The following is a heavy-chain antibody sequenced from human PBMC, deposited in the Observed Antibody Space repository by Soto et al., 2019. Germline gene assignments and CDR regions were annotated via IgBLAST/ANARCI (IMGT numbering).Heavy chain of an antibody. D-gene: IGHD3-16*01. V-gene: IGHV1-69*01. J-gene: IGHJ6*02. Sequence: QVKLVQSGAEVRKPGSSGKVSCKASGGTLTISSHGISWVRQAPGHGLEWMGGIIAMFGTANYARKFQGRVTITADESTRTAYMELSSLRSEDTAVYYCGVPIWGSYCVRNHGMDVWGQGTAVTVSS. CDR2: IIAMFGTA. CDR1: GGTLTISSHG. CDR3: GVPIWGSYCVRNHGMDV.